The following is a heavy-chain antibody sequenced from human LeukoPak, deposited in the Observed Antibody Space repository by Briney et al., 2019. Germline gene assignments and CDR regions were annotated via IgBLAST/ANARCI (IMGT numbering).Heavy chain of an antibody. D-gene: IGHD6-19*01. CDR3: AREGSSGWIDY. CDR2: IGTAGDT. CDR1: GFTFSSYD. V-gene: IGHV3-13*01. J-gene: IGHJ4*02. Sequence: GGSLRLSCAASGFTFSSYDMHWVRQATGKGLEWVSAIGTAGDTCYPGSVKGRFTISRENAKNSLYLQMNSLRAGDTAVYYCAREGSSGWIDYWGQGTLVTVSS.